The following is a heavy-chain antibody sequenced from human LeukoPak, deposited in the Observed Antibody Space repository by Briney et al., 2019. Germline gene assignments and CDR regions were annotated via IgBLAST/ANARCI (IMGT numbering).Heavy chain of an antibody. CDR1: GFTFSSDE. CDR2: INTDGATI. Sequence: GGSLRLSCAASGFTFSSDEMNWVRQAPGKGLQWISYINTDGATIYYADSVKGRFTISRDNAKNSLYLQMNSLRAEDTAVYYCARGYDSWDSWGLGTLVTVSS. CDR3: ARGYDSWDS. J-gene: IGHJ4*02. V-gene: IGHV3-48*03. D-gene: IGHD3-16*01.